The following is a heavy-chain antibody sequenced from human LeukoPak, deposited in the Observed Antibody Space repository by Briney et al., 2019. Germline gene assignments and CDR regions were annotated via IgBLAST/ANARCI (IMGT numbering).Heavy chain of an antibody. CDR1: GFTFSSYS. D-gene: IGHD3-22*01. J-gene: IGHJ4*02. V-gene: IGHV3-48*01. Sequence: PGGSLRLSCAASGFTFSSYSMNWVRQAPGKGLESVSYISSSSSTIYYADSVKGRFTISRDNAKNSLYLQMNSLRAEDTAVYYCAARHYYDSSGYYYNWGQGTLVTVSS. CDR3: AARHYYDSSGYYYN. CDR2: ISSSSSTI.